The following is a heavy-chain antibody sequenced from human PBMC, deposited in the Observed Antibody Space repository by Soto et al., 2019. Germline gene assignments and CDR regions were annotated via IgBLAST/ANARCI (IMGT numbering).Heavy chain of an antibody. CDR2: IYYSGST. Sequence: PSETLSLTCTVSGGSISSGDYYWSWIRQHPGKGLEWIGYIYYSGSTYYNPSLKSRVTISVDTSKNQFSLKLSSVTAADTAVYYCARDLWRITGAFDIWGQGTMVTVSS. CDR1: GGSISSGDYY. D-gene: IGHD1-20*01. J-gene: IGHJ3*02. CDR3: ARDLWRITGAFDI. V-gene: IGHV4-31*03.